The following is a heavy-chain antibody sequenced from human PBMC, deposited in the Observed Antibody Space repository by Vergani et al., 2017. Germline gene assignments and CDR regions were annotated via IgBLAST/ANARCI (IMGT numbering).Heavy chain of an antibody. J-gene: IGHJ1*01. Sequence: QVQLVQSGAEVTKPGSSVKVSCKVSGGTFSSYALSWVRQAPGQGLEWMGGIIPIFGTPKYAQKFRGRVTINADESTSTAYMELSSLRSEDTAVYYCARDHGGSYYRHWGQGTLVTVSS. V-gene: IGHV1-69*13. CDR3: ARDHGGSYYRH. CDR2: IIPIFGTP. CDR1: GGTFSSYA. D-gene: IGHD1-26*01.